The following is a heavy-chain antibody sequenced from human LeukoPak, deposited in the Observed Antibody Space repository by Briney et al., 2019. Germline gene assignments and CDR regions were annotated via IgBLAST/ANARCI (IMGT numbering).Heavy chain of an antibody. J-gene: IGHJ4*02. CDR3: ARGPAFYDSSGYPFDY. D-gene: IGHD3-22*01. CDR1: GGSISSGGYY. V-gene: IGHV4-31*03. CDR2: IYYSGST. Sequence: SQTLSLTCSVSGGSISSGGYYWSWIRQHPGKGLEWIGYIYYSGSTYYNPSLKSRVTISVDTSKNQFSLKLSSVTAADTAVYYCARGPAFYDSSGYPFDYWGQGTLVTVSS.